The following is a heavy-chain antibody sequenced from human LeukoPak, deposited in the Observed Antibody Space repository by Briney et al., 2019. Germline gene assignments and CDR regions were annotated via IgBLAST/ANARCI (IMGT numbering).Heavy chain of an antibody. V-gene: IGHV3-23*01. Sequence: GGSLRLSCAASGVTFSSYALCWVRQAPGKGLEWVSAISSSGGSTYYADSVKGRFTISRDNSKNTLYLQMNSLRAEDTAVYYCAKVWDTYYYDSSGSFDYWGQGTLVTVSS. D-gene: IGHD3-22*01. CDR3: AKVWDTYYYDSSGSFDY. CDR1: GVTFSSYA. J-gene: IGHJ4*02. CDR2: ISSSGGST.